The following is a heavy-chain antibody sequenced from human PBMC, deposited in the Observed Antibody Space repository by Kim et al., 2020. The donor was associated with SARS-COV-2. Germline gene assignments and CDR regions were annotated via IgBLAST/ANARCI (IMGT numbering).Heavy chain of an antibody. J-gene: IGHJ2*01. D-gene: IGHD2-21*02. CDR3: VQAYCGPDCFLGGEY. V-gene: IGHV3-43*01. CDR1: GFTFHNYA. Sequence: GGSLRLFCAASGFTFHNYAMHWVRQPPGKGLQWISLISSNGDITFYADSVRGRFTLTRDNSKNSLYLQMNILRSEDTALYYWVQAYCGPDCFLGGEYWGR. CDR2: ISSNGDIT.